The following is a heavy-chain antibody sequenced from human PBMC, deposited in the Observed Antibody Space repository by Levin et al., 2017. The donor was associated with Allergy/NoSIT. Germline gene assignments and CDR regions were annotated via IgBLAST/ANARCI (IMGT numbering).Heavy chain of an antibody. D-gene: IGHD6-6*01. V-gene: IGHV3-21*01. CDR1: GFTFSSYS. Sequence: GESLKISCAASGFTFSSYSMNWVRQAPGKGLEWVSSISSSSSYIYYADSVKGRFTISRDNAKNSLYLQMNSLRAEDTAVYYCARGIAARSYDYWGQGTLVTVSS. CDR2: ISSSSSYI. J-gene: IGHJ4*02. CDR3: ARGIAARSYDY.